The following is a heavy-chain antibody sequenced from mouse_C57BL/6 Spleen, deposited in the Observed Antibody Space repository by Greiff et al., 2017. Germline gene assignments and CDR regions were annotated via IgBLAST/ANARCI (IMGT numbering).Heavy chain of an antibody. J-gene: IGHJ1*03. CDR1: GYTFTGSW. D-gene: IGHD4-1*01. V-gene: IGHV1-9*01. Sequence: QVQLQQSGAELMKPGASVKLSCKATGYTFTGSWIEWVKQRPGHGLEWIGEILPGSGSTNSNEKFKGKSTFTADPSSNTAYMQLSSLTTEDSAIYYCARYGKLGRYWYFDVWGTGTTVTVSS. CDR2: ILPGSGST. CDR3: ARYGKLGRYWYFDV.